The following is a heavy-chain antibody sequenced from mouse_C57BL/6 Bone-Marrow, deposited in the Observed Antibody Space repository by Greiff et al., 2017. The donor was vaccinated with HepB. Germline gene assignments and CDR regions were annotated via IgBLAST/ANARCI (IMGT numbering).Heavy chain of an antibody. CDR2: ISYDGSN. J-gene: IGHJ2*01. CDR1: GYSITSGYY. V-gene: IGHV3-6*01. CDR3: ARGSRYFDY. Sequence: DVQLQESGPGLVKPSQSLSLTCSVTGYSITSGYYWNWIRQFPGNKLEWMGYISYDGSNNYNPSLKNRISITRDTSKNQFFLKLNSVTTEDTATYYCARGSRYFDYWGQGTTLTVSS.